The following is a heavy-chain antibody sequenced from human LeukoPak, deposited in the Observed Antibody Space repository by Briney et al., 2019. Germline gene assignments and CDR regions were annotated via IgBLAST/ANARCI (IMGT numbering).Heavy chain of an antibody. V-gene: IGHV1-18*01. Sequence: ASVKVSCKASGYTFTSYGISWVRQAPGQGLEWMGWISAYNGNTNYARKLQGRVTMTTDTSTSTAYMELRSLRSDDTAVYYCARVLAAAGLRELDYWGQGTLVTVSS. CDR3: ARVLAAAGLRELDY. CDR2: ISAYNGNT. CDR1: GYTFTSYG. D-gene: IGHD6-13*01. J-gene: IGHJ4*02.